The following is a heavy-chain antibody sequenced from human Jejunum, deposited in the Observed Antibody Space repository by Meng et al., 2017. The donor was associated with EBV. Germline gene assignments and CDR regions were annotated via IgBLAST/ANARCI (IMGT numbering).Heavy chain of an antibody. CDR2: IKTFNHGGTT. D-gene: IGHD6-13*01. CDR3: TTGVFEDY. Sequence: EVQLVESGGGLVEPGWSLKVSCTASGFTFSDAWMNWVRQTQGKGLEWVARIKTFNHGGTTDYAAPVKGRFTISRDDSKNTLSLQMNSLKTDDTAIYYCTTGVFEDYWGRGTLVTVSS. J-gene: IGHJ4*02. V-gene: IGHV3-15*01. CDR1: GFTFSDAW.